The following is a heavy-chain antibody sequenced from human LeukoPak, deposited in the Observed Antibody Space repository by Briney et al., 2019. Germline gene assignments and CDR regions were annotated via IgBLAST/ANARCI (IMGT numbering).Heavy chain of an antibody. V-gene: IGHV4-38-2*02. CDR2: IYHSGST. CDR1: GYSISSGYY. Sequence: PSETLSLTCTVSGYSISSGYYWGWIRQPPGEGLEWIGSIYHSGSTYYNPSLKSRVTISVDTSKNQFSLKLSSVTAADTAVYYCARVRPYDYVWGSYLYDAFDIWGQGTMVTVSS. D-gene: IGHD3-16*02. J-gene: IGHJ3*02. CDR3: ARVRPYDYVWGSYLYDAFDI.